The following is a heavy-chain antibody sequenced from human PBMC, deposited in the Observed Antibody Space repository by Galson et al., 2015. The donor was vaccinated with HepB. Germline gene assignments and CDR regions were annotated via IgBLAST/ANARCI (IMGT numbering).Heavy chain of an antibody. V-gene: IGHV3-66*03. J-gene: IGHJ4*02. CDR3: ARDRIDILTGFLSGSSGWYVDY. D-gene: IGHD3-9*01. CDR1: GLTVRSNH. Sequence: SLRLSCAASGLTVRSNHIIWVRQVPGKGLEWVSLIYSSGNAYYADSVKGRFTISRDNSKNTLYLQMNSLRAEDTAVYYCARDRIDILTGFLSGSSGWYVDYWGQGTLVTVSS. CDR2: IYSSGNA.